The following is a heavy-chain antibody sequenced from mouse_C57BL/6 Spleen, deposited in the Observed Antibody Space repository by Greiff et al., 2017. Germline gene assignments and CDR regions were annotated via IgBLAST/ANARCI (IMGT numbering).Heavy chain of an antibody. V-gene: IGHV1-50*01. D-gene: IGHD2-10*02. J-gene: IGHJ2*01. Sequence: QVQLQQSGAELVKPGASVKLSCKASGYTFTSYWMQWVKQRPGQGLEWIGEIDPSDSYTNYNQKFKGKATLTVDTSSSTAYMQLSSLTSEDSAVYYCARRGYGNYLGYWGQGTTLTVSS. CDR1: GYTFTSYW. CDR2: IDPSDSYT. CDR3: ARRGYGNYLGY.